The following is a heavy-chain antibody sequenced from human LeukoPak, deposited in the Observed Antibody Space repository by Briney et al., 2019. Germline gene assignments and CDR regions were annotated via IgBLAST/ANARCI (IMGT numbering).Heavy chain of an antibody. CDR3: AKGNRGLLWFGESMLGAFDI. Sequence: SETLSLTCAVYGGSFSGYYWSWIRQPPGKGLEWIGEINHSGSTNYNPSLKSRVTISVDTSKNQFSLKLSSVTAADTAVYYCAKGNRGLLWFGESMLGAFDIWGQGTMVTVSS. J-gene: IGHJ3*02. CDR2: INHSGST. D-gene: IGHD3-10*01. V-gene: IGHV4-34*01. CDR1: GGSFSGYY.